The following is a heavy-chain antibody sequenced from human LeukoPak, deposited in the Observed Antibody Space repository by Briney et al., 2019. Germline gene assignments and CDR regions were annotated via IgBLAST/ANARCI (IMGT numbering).Heavy chain of an antibody. J-gene: IGHJ4*02. V-gene: IGHV3-23*01. Sequence: GGSLRLSCAASGFTFSSYAMSWVRQAPGKGLEWVSAISGSGGSTYYADSVKGRFTISRDNSKNTLYLQMNSLRAEDTAVYYCAKAYYYDSSGPNTFDYWGQGTLVTVSS. CDR2: ISGSGGST. CDR1: GFTFSSYA. CDR3: AKAYYYDSSGPNTFDY. D-gene: IGHD3-22*01.